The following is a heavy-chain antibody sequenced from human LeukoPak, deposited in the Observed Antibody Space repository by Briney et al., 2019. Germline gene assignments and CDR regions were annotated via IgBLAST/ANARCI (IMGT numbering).Heavy chain of an antibody. CDR1: GYTFTSYG. CDR2: INPNSGGT. J-gene: IGHJ3*02. V-gene: IGHV1-2*02. Sequence: ASVKVSCKASGYTFTSYGISWVRQAPGQGLEWMGWINPNSGGTNYAQKFQGRVTMTRDTSISTAYMELSRLRSDDTAVYYCARSPRTNYYDSNVAFDIWGQGTMVTVSS. D-gene: IGHD3-22*01. CDR3: ARSPRTNYYDSNVAFDI.